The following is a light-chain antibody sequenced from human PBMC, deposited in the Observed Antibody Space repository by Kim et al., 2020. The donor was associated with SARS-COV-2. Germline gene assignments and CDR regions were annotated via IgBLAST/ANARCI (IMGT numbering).Light chain of an antibody. V-gene: IGLV6-57*03. J-gene: IGLJ7*01. CDR2: EDD. CDR3: QSYDTDSRAV. Sequence: KTVTISCTRSSGSIATNFVQWYQQRPGSAPTTVIYEDDERPSGVPDRFSGSIDASSNSASLTISGLKTEDEADYYCQSYDTDSRAVFGGGTQLTVL. CDR1: SGSIATNF.